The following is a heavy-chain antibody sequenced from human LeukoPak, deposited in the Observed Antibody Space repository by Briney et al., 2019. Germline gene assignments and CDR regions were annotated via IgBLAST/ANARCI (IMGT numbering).Heavy chain of an antibody. Sequence: GGSLRLSCAASGFTFSSYGMHWVRQAPGKGLEWVAVISYDGSNKYYADSVKGRFTISRDNSKNTLYLQMNSLRAEGTAVYYCAKGDYGEFFDYWGQGTLVTVSS. D-gene: IGHD4-17*01. V-gene: IGHV3-30*18. J-gene: IGHJ4*02. CDR2: ISYDGSNK. CDR3: AKGDYGEFFDY. CDR1: GFTFSSYG.